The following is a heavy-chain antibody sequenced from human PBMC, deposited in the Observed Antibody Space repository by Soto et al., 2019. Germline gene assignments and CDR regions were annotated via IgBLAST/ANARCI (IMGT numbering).Heavy chain of an antibody. Sequence: EVQLVESGGGLVQPGGSLRLSCAASGFTVSSNYMSWVRQAPGKGLEWVSVIYSGGSTYYADSVKGRFTISRDNSKNTLYLQRNSLRADDTAVYYCARHAGRALYYYYYMDVWGKGTTVTVSS. CDR3: ARHAGRALYYYYYMDV. CDR1: GFTVSSNY. CDR2: IYSGGST. V-gene: IGHV3-66*04. J-gene: IGHJ6*03.